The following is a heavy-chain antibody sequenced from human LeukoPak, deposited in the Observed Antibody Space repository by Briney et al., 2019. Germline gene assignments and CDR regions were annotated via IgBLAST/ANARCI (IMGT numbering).Heavy chain of an antibody. CDR1: GYTFTDYY. CDR3: AREAGCSSGCFGAFDI. D-gene: IGHD6-19*01. Sequence: GASVKVSCKTSGYTFTDYYMHWVRQAPGQGLEWMGWINPNSGGTNYAQKFQGRVTMTRDTSISTAYMELSRLRSDDTAVYYCAREAGCSSGCFGAFDIWGQGTMVTVSS. J-gene: IGHJ3*02. V-gene: IGHV1-2*02. CDR2: INPNSGGT.